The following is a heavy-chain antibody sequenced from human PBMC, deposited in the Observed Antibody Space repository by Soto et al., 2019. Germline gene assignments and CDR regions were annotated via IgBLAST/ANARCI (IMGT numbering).Heavy chain of an antibody. CDR2: IFWDGDK. Sequence: SGPMLGNPKPTRTLTCAASALSVNTDGVVVGWIRQPPEKALEWLALIFWDGDKRYSPSLKRRLTITKDTSKNQVVLTLTNVEPVDTATYFCASSRSRASCSGDNFYYWDDRRHVALVTVLS. CDR3: ASSRSRASCSGDNFYYWDD. J-gene: IGHJ4*01. CDR1: ALSVNTDGVV. D-gene: IGHD3-22*01. V-gene: IGHV2-5*02.